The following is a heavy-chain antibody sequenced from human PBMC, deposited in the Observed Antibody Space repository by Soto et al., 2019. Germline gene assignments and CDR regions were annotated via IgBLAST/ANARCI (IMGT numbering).Heavy chain of an antibody. Sequence: SGPTLVNPTQTLTLTCTFSGFSLSTSGVGVGWIRQPPGKALEWLALIYWNDDKRYSPSLKSRLTITKDTSKNQVVLTMTNMDHVDKAKYYCARPTPVIITSQNIVILGWFDPRGQGTLVTVSS. J-gene: IGHJ5*02. V-gene: IGHV2-5*01. CDR3: ARPTPVIITSQNIVILGWFDP. CDR1: GFSLSTSGVG. D-gene: IGHD3-10*01. CDR2: IYWNDDK.